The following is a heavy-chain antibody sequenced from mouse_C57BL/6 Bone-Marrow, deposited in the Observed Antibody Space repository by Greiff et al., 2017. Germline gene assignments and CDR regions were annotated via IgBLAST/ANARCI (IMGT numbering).Heavy chain of an antibody. CDR1: GYTFTSYD. CDR2: LYPRDGST. D-gene: IGHD1-1*01. Sequence: LQESGPELVKPGASVKLSCKASGYTFTSYDINWVKQRPGQGLEWIGWLYPRDGSTKYNEKFKGKATLTVDTSYSTAYMELHSLTSEDSAVYFCARLEFYGSSGDWYFDVWGTGTTVTVSS. V-gene: IGHV1-85*01. J-gene: IGHJ1*03. CDR3: ARLEFYGSSGDWYFDV.